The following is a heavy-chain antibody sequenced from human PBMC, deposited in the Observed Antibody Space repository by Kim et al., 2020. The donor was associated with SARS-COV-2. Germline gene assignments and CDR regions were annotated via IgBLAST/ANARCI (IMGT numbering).Heavy chain of an antibody. CDR2: IYYSGST. Sequence: SETLSLTCTVSGGSISSYYWSWIRQPPGKGLEWIGYIYYSGSTNYNPSLKSRVTISVDTSKNQFSLKLSSVTAADTAVYYCARDTGGSSLFDYWGQGTLVTVSS. V-gene: IGHV4-59*01. CDR1: GGSISSYY. J-gene: IGHJ4*02. CDR3: ARDTGGSSLFDY. D-gene: IGHD1-26*01.